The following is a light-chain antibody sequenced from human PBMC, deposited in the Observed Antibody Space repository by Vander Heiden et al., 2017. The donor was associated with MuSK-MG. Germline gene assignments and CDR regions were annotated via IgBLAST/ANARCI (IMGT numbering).Light chain of an antibody. CDR2: GAS. V-gene: IGKV1-39*01. J-gene: IGKJ1*01. Sequence: SLSASVGDRVTITCRASRSISTYLNWYQQKAGKAPTLLIYGASNLQSGVPSRFSGSNSGTDFTLTITRLQRGDSATYYCQQSYSNPWTFGQGTKVEIK. CDR3: QQSYSNPWT. CDR1: RSISTY.